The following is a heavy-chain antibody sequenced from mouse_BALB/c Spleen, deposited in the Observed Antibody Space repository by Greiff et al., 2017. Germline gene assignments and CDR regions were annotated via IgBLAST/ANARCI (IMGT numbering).Heavy chain of an antibody. J-gene: IGHJ3*01. D-gene: IGHD2-12*01. V-gene: IGHV5-4*02. CDR1: GFTFSDYY. Sequence: EVQLVESGGGLVKPGGSLKLSCAASGFTFSDYYMYWVRQTPEKRLEWVATISDGGSYTYYPDSVKGRFTISRDNAKNNLYLQMSSLKSEDTAMYYCARDGSYDGAWFAYWGQGTLVTVSA. CDR3: ARDGSYDGAWFAY. CDR2: ISDGGSYT.